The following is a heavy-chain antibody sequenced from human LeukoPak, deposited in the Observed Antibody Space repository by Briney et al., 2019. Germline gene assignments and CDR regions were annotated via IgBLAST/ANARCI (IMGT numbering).Heavy chain of an antibody. V-gene: IGHV4-39*07. CDR1: GGSISTSSYY. J-gene: IGHJ3*02. CDR3: AKSNGYGLVDI. CDR2: IFSGST. D-gene: IGHD3-10*01. Sequence: PSETLSLTCTVSGGSISTSSYYWGWVRQPPGKGVEWIGNIFSGSTYYSPSLKSRVTISLDTSRNQFSLKLNSVTAADTAVYYCAKSNGYGLVDIWGQGTMVTVSS.